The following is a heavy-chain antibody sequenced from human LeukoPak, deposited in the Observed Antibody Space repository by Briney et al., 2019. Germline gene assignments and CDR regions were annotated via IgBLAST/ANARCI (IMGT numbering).Heavy chain of an antibody. V-gene: IGHV3-9*01. CDR2: ISWNSGSI. CDR3: AKGSSWFIDYFDY. Sequence: GGSLRLSCAASGFTFDDYAMHWVRQAPGKGLEWVSAISWNSGSIGYADSVKGRFTISRDNAKNSLYLQMNSLRAEDTALYYCAKGSSWFIDYFDYWGQGTLVTVSS. D-gene: IGHD2-8*02. CDR1: GFTFDDYA. J-gene: IGHJ4*02.